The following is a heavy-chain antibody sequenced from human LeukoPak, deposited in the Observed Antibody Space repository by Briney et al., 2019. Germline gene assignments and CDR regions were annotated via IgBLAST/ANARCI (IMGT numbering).Heavy chain of an antibody. CDR1: GFTFSSYA. D-gene: IGHD3-10*01. CDR3: ARDSASLWFGELSGWFAP. CDR2: ISGSGANT. J-gene: IGHJ5*02. Sequence: GGSLRLSCAASGFTFSSYAMSWVRQAPGKGLEWVSAISGSGANTYYADSVKGRFTISRDYAKYSLYLQMNSLRAEDTAVYYCARDSASLWFGELSGWFAPWGQGTLVTVSS. V-gene: IGHV3-23*01.